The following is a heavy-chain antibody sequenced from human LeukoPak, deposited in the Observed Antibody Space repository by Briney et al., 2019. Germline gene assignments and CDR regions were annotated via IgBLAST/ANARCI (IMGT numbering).Heavy chain of an antibody. J-gene: IGHJ4*02. Sequence: GGSLTLCCAVPVFSFSSHGIASVRQTRAKGLELEQFIRYGGSNKYYADSVKGRFTISRDNSKNTLYLQMNSLRAEDTAVYYCANSDYGGNSVHPGFDYWGQGTLVTVSS. CDR1: VFSFSSHG. CDR3: ANSDYGGNSVHPGFDY. D-gene: IGHD4-23*01. CDR2: IRYGGSNK. V-gene: IGHV3-30*02.